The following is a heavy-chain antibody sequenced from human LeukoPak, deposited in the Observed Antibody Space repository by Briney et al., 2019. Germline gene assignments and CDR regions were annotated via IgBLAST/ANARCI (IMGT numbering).Heavy chain of an antibody. D-gene: IGHD3-22*01. Sequence: GGSLRLSCAVSGITLSNYGMSWVRQAPGKGLEWVASISDSGGRTNYADSVKGRFTISRDNPKNTLYLQMNSLRAEDTAVYFCAKRGVVIRVILVGFHKEAYYFDSWGQGALVTVSS. CDR1: GITLSNYG. CDR2: ISDSGGRT. J-gene: IGHJ4*02. V-gene: IGHV3-23*01. CDR3: AKRGVVIRVILVGFHKEAYYFDS.